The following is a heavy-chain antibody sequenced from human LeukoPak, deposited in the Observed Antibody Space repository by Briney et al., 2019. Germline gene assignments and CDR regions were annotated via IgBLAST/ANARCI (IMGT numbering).Heavy chain of an antibody. J-gene: IGHJ6*04. V-gene: IGHV1-2*04. Sequence: ASVKVSCKASGYTFTGYYMHWVRQAPGQGLEWMGWINPNSGGTNYAQKFQGWVTMTRDTSISTAYMELSRLRSDDTAVYYCARDRGSPDRTTGRSYGTDVWDKGTTVTVSS. CDR1: GYTFTGYY. CDR3: ARDRGSPDRTTGRSYGTDV. D-gene: IGHD1-1*01. CDR2: INPNSGGT.